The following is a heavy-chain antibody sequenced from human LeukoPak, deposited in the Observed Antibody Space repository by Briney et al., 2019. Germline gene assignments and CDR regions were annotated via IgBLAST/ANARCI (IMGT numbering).Heavy chain of an antibody. Sequence: PSETLSLTCAVYGGSFSGYYWSWIRQPPGKGLEWIGEINHSGSTNYNPSLKSRVTISVDTSKNQFSLKLSSVTAADMAVYYCARRHLYYDFWSGYSSSLNWFDPWGQGTLVTVSS. J-gene: IGHJ5*02. V-gene: IGHV4-34*01. CDR2: INHSGST. CDR1: GGSFSGYY. CDR3: ARRHLYYDFWSGYSSSLNWFDP. D-gene: IGHD3-3*01.